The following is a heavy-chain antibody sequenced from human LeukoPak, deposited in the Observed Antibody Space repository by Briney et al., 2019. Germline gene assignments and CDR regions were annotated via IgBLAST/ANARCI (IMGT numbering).Heavy chain of an antibody. V-gene: IGHV3-21*01. J-gene: IGHJ4*02. D-gene: IGHD3-22*01. CDR1: GFTFSTYT. CDR3: ARDYYYDSSGFFYG. Sequence: GGSLRLSCAASGFTFSTYTMNWVRQAPGKGLEWVSSISSSSNYKYCADSVKGRFTISRDNAKNSLSLQMNSLRAEDTAVYYCARDYYYDSSGFFYGWGRGTPVTVSS. CDR2: ISSSSNYK.